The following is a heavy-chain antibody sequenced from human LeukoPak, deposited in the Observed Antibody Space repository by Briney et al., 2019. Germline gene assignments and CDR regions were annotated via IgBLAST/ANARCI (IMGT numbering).Heavy chain of an antibody. Sequence: PGGSLRLSCAASGFTFSGSAMHWVRQASGKGLEWVGRIRSKANSYATAYAASVKGRFTISRDDSKITAYLQMNSLKTEDTAVYYCTRLTAGSIAVAGPFDFDYWGQGTLVTVSS. CDR2: IRSKANSYAT. CDR1: GFTFSGSA. D-gene: IGHD6-19*01. V-gene: IGHV3-73*01. J-gene: IGHJ4*02. CDR3: TRLTAGSIAVAGPFDFDY.